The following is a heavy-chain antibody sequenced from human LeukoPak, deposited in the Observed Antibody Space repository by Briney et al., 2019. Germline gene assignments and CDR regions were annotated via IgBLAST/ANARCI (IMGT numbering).Heavy chain of an antibody. CDR3: AKQGIWSSWYYFDY. V-gene: IGHV3-48*01. J-gene: IGHJ4*02. CDR2: ISSSSSTI. Sequence: QPGGSLRLSCAASGFTFSSYSMNWVRQAPGKGLDWVSYISSSSSTIYYADSVKGRFTISRDNAKNSLYLQMNSLRAEDTAVYYCAKQGIWSSWYYFDYWGQGTLVTVSS. D-gene: IGHD6-13*01. CDR1: GFTFSSYS.